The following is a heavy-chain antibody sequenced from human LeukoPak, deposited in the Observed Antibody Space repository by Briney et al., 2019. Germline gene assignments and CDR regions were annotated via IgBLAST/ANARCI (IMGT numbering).Heavy chain of an antibody. CDR1: GFTFSSYW. CDR3: VKGFPHFYDSSGFGAFDV. V-gene: IGHV3-74*01. Sequence: GGSLRLSCAASGFTFSSYWMHWVRQAPGKGLVWVSRINSDGSSIRYADSVKGRFTISRDNAKKTLYLQMNSLRADDTAVYYCVKGFPHFYDSSGFGAFDVWGQGTIVTVSS. CDR2: INSDGSSI. D-gene: IGHD3-22*01. J-gene: IGHJ3*01.